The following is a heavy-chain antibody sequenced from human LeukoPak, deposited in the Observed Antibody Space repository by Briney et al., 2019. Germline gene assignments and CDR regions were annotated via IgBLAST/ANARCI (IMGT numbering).Heavy chain of an antibody. CDR1: GFTFSDYY. CDR3: ARGVRYFDWSLDY. CDR2: ISSSGTTI. Sequence: GGSLRLSCAASGFTFSDYYMSWVRQAPGKGLEWLSSISSSGTTIYYADSVKGRFTISRDNAKNSLYLQINSLRTEDTAVYYCARGVRYFDWSLDYWGQGTLVTVSS. J-gene: IGHJ4*02. D-gene: IGHD3-9*01. V-gene: IGHV3-11*01.